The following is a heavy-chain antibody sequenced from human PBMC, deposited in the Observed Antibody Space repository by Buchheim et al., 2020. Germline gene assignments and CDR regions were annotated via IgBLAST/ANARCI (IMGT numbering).Heavy chain of an antibody. CDR3: ARDPPSSIAALNRGMDV. CDR2: INSDGSST. D-gene: IGHD6-6*01. J-gene: IGHJ6*02. V-gene: IGHV3-74*01. Sequence: EGQLVESGGGLVQPGGPLRLSCAASGFTFSSYWMHWVRQAPGKGLVWVSRINSDGSSTSYADSVKGRFTISRDNAKNTLYLQMNSLRAEDTAVYYCARDPPSSIAALNRGMDVWGQGTT. CDR1: GFTFSSYW.